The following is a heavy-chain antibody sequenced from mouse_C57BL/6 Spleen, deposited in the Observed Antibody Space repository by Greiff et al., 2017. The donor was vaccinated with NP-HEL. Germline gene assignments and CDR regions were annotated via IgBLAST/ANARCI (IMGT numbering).Heavy chain of an antibody. CDR3: AITSYGGFAY. D-gene: IGHD1-1*01. Sequence: EVQLQQSGPELVKPGASVKISCKASGYTFTDYYMNWVKQSHGKSLEWIGDINPNNGGTSYSQKFKGKATLTVDKSSSTAYMELRSLTSEDSAVYYCAITSYGGFAYWGQGTLVTVSA. CDR1: GYTFTDYY. CDR2: INPNNGGT. J-gene: IGHJ3*01. V-gene: IGHV1-26*01.